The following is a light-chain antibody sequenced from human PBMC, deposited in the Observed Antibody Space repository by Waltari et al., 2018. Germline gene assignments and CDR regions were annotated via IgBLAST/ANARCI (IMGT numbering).Light chain of an antibody. J-gene: IGKJ5*01. CDR1: QSVSSY. Sequence: EIVFTHSPAPLSLSPGESATLPCRASQSVSSYLAWYQQKPGQAPRLLIYDASNRAAGSPARFSGSGSGTDVTLTISSLEPEDFAVYYCQQRSNWPITFGQGTRLEIK. V-gene: IGKV3-11*01. CDR2: DAS. CDR3: QQRSNWPIT.